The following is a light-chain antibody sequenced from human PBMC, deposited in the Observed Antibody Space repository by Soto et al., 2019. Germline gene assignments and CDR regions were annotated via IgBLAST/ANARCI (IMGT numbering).Light chain of an antibody. CDR3: QQYNNRPSLI. V-gene: IGKV3-15*01. CDR1: QSVSSSY. Sequence: PHSPGTLCLSTGERANLSSRASQSVSSSYLAWYKQHTGQAPRLLIFVASSRATSIPARFFSSRSWTKYTLPIINLQHADSAAYYCQQYNNRPSLIFGQGTKVDIK. CDR2: VAS. J-gene: IGKJ1*01.